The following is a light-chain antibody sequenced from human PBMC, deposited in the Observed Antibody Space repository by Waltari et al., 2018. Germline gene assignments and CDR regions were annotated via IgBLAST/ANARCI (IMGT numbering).Light chain of an antibody. J-gene: IGLJ2*01. Sequence: QSVVTQSPSVSGTPGQRVTISCSGSYSNIGSNTVNWYQQLPETAPKLLIYSNDRRPSGVPDRFSGSKSGTSASLGISGLQSEDEADYYCAAWDDSLNGHMVFGGGTKVTVL. CDR3: AAWDDSLNGHMV. V-gene: IGLV1-44*01. CDR1: YSNIGSNT. CDR2: SND.